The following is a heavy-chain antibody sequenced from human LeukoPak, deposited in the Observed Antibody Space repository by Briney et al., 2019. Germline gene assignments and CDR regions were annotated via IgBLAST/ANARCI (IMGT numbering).Heavy chain of an antibody. CDR3: ARGPHFDWLLYVDY. CDR2: IYYSGSI. J-gene: IGHJ4*02. Sequence: SETLSLTCTVSGGSISSYYWSWIRQPPGKGLEWIGYIYYSGSINYNPSLKSRVIISVDKSKNQFSLKLTSVTAADTAVYYCARGPHFDWLLYVDYWGQGTLVTVSS. CDR1: GGSISSYY. V-gene: IGHV4-59*01. D-gene: IGHD3-9*01.